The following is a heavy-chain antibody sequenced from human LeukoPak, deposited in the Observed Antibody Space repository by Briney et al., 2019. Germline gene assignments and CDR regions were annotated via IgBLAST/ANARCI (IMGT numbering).Heavy chain of an antibody. CDR3: ASDSQYYDSSGLRMADYFDY. V-gene: IGHV4-4*07. CDR2: IYTSGST. CDR1: GGSISSYY. J-gene: IGHJ4*02. D-gene: IGHD3-22*01. Sequence: SETLSLTCTVSGGSISSYYWSWIRQPAGKGLEWIGRIYTSGSTNCNPSLKSRVTMSVDTSKNQFSLKLSSVTAADTAVYYCASDSQYYDSSGLRMADYFDYWGQGALVTVSS.